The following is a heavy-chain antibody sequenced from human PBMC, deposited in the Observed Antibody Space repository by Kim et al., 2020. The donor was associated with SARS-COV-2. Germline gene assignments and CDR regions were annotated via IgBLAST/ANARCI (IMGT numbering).Heavy chain of an antibody. Sequence: ASVKVSCKASGYTFTSYGISWVRQAPGQGLEWMGWISAYNGNTNYAQKLQGRVTMTTDTSTSTAYMELRSLRSDDTAVYYCARDRDWNYYYYGMDVWGQGTTVTVSS. CDR3: ARDRDWNYYYYGMDV. CDR1: GYTFTSYG. J-gene: IGHJ6*02. V-gene: IGHV1-18*01. CDR2: ISAYNGNT. D-gene: IGHD2-21*01.